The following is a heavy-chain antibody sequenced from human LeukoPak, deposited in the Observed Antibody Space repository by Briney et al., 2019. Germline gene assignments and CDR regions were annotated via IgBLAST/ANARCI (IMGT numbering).Heavy chain of an antibody. CDR3: ARAAEFDVLFNGVVERVVDAFDI. V-gene: IGHV1-2*04. CDR2: INPNSGGT. Sequence: ASVKVSCKASGYTLTGYYMHWVRQAPGQGLEWMGWINPNSGGTNYAQKFQGWVTMTRDTSISAAYMELSRLRSDDTAVYYCARAAEFDVLFNGVVERVVDAFDIWGRGTMVTVS. CDR1: GYTLTGYY. D-gene: IGHD3-9*01. J-gene: IGHJ3*02.